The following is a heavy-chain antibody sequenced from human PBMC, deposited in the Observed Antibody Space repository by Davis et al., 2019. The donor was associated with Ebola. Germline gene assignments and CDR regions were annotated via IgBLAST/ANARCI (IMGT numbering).Heavy chain of an antibody. CDR2: IYYSGST. CDR3: ARHGGSTVTTNFDY. CDR1: GGSISSYY. J-gene: IGHJ4*02. D-gene: IGHD4-17*01. Sequence: SETLSLTCTVSGGSISSYYWGWIRQPPGKGLEWIGSIYYSGSTYYNPSLKSRVTISVYTSKNQFSLKLSSVTAADTAVYYCARHGGSTVTTNFDYWGQGALVTVSS. V-gene: IGHV4-39*01.